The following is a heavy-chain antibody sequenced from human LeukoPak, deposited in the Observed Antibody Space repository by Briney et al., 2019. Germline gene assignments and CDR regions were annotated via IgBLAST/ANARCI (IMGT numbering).Heavy chain of an antibody. V-gene: IGHV3-48*03. CDR1: GFTFSSYE. Sequence: GGSLRLSCAASGFTFSSYEMNWVRQAPGKGLEWVSYISSSGSTIYYADSVKGRFTISRDNAKNSLYLQMNSLRAEDTAVYYCAPIGDLFDYWGQRTLVTVSS. J-gene: IGHJ4*02. D-gene: IGHD3-16*01. CDR3: APIGDLFDY. CDR2: ISSSGSTI.